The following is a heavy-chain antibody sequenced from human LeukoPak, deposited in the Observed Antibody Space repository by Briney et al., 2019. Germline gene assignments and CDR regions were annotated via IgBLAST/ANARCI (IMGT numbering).Heavy chain of an antibody. CDR2: IRSKAYGGTT. CDR1: GFTFGDYA. J-gene: IGHJ4*02. Sequence: GGSLRLSCTASGFTFGDYAMSWFRQAPGKGLEWVGFIRSKAYGGTTEYAASVKGRFTISRDGSKSIAYLQMNSLKTEDTAVYYCTREDSSSWHADFDYWGQGTLVTVSS. V-gene: IGHV3-49*01. CDR3: TREDSSSWHADFDY. D-gene: IGHD6-13*01.